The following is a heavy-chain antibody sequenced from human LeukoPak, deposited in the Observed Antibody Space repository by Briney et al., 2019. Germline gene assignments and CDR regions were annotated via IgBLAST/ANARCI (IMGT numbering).Heavy chain of an antibody. CDR1: GYTLTSNY. CDR3: AKESLRVVPSATFDY. Sequence: ASVKVSCKAFGYTLTSNYMHWVRQAPGQGPEWMGVISPSGGSTTYAQKFQGRVTLTRDMSTSTDYLELSSLRSEDTAVYYCAKESLRVVPSATFDYWGQGTLVTVSS. V-gene: IGHV1-46*01. CDR2: ISPSGGST. D-gene: IGHD2-2*01. J-gene: IGHJ4*02.